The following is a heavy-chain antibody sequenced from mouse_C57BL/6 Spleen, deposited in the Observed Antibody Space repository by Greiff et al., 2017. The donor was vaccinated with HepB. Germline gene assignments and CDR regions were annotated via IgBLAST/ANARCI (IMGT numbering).Heavy chain of an antibody. CDR3: ARSRNYRYAMDY. V-gene: IGHV1-69*01. J-gene: IGHJ4*01. Sequence: VQLQQSGAELVMPGASVKLSCKASGYTFTSYWMHWVKQRPGQGLEWIGEIDPSDSYTNYNQKFKGKSTLTVDKSSSTAYMQLSSLTSEDSAVYYCARSRNYRYAMDYWGQGTSVTVSS. D-gene: IGHD2-1*01. CDR1: GYTFTSYW. CDR2: IDPSDSYT.